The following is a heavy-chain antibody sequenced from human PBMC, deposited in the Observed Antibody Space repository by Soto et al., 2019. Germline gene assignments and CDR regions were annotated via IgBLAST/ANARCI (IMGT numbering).Heavy chain of an antibody. CDR3: ARSPLLGGSYGPLIDY. Sequence: PSETLSLSCTVSGDSISSSTYFWGWVRQPPGKGLEWIGSIYYSGSTYYNPSLKSRVTISVDTSKNHFSLKLSSVTAADTAVYYCARSPLLGGSYGPLIDYWGQGTLITVSS. D-gene: IGHD1-26*01. V-gene: IGHV4-39*02. J-gene: IGHJ4*02. CDR2: IYYSGST. CDR1: GDSISSSTYF.